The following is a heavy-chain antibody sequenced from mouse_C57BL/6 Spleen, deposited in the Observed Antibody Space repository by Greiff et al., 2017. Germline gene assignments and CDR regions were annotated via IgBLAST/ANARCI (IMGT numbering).Heavy chain of an antibody. CDR3: DHPHYYGYFDV. D-gene: IGHD1-2*01. CDR1: GFSLTSYG. CDR2: IWSGGST. J-gene: IGHJ1*03. V-gene: IGHV2-2*01. Sequence: VKLQQSGPGLVQPSQSLSITCTVSGFSLTSYGVHWVRQSPGKGLEWLGVIWSGGSTDYNAAFISRLSISKDNSKSQVFFNMNSLQADDTAIYYCDHPHYYGYFDVWGTGTTVTVSS.